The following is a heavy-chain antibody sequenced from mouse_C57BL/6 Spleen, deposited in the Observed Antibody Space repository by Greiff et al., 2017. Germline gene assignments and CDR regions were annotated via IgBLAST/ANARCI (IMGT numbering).Heavy chain of an antibody. D-gene: IGHD1-1*01. Sequence: VQLQQSGPELVKPGASVKISCKASGYAFSSSWMNWVKQRPGKGLEWIGRIYPGDGDTNYNGKFKGKATLTADKSSSTAYMQLSSLTSEDSAVYFCARGGYYYGSSTAWFAYWGQGTLVTVSA. CDR2: IYPGDGDT. CDR3: ARGGYYYGSSTAWFAY. V-gene: IGHV1-82*01. J-gene: IGHJ3*01. CDR1: GYAFSSSW.